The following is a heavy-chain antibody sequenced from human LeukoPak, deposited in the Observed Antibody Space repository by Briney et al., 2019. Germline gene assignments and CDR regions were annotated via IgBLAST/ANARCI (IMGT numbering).Heavy chain of an antibody. D-gene: IGHD3-16*01. Sequence: PGGSLRLSCTASGFTLDANAMHWVRQAPGKGLEWVSGISSSDNNVGYADSVRGRFTISRDNAKNSLYLQMSNLRAEDTAVYFCARGGGLDVWGQGATVTVSS. CDR3: ARGGGLDV. J-gene: IGHJ6*02. CDR2: ISSSDNNV. V-gene: IGHV3-9*01. CDR1: GFTLDANA.